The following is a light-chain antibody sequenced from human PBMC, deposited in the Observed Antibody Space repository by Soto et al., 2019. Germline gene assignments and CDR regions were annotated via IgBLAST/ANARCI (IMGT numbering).Light chain of an antibody. CDR1: SSNIGAGYD. CDR2: GTS. V-gene: IGLV1-40*01. CDR3: QSYDSSLSGSKV. Sequence: QAVVTQPPSVSGAPGQRVTISCTWSSSNIGAGYDVHWYQQLPGTAPKLLIYGTSNRPSGVPDRFSGSKSGTSASLAITGLQAEDEADYYCQSYDSSLSGSKVFGGGTKLTVL. J-gene: IGLJ2*01.